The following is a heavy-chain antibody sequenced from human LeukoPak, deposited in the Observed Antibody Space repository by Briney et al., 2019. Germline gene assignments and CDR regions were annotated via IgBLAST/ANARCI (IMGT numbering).Heavy chain of an antibody. CDR1: GFTFSSYA. D-gene: IGHD1-20*01. V-gene: IGHV3-23*01. CDR2: ISGSGGST. Sequence: GGSLRLSCAASGFTFSSYAMSWVRQAPGKGLEWASAISGSGGSTYYADSVKGRFTISRDNSKNTPYLQMNSLRAEDTAVYYCAKDRITGDAFDIWGQGTMVTVSS. J-gene: IGHJ3*02. CDR3: AKDRITGDAFDI.